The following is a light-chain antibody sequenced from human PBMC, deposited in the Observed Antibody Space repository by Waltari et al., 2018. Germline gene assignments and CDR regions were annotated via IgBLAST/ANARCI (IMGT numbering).Light chain of an antibody. CDR2: YNY. CDR1: RSNMGNYF. V-gene: IGLV1-51*01. CDR3: ATWDNSLTAVV. Sequence: QSVLTQPPSVSAAPGQKVTISCSRSRSNMGNYFVSWYHQLPGATPKLLIYYNYKRPSGIPDRFSASKSGTSATLDITGLQIGDEADYYCATWDNSLTAVVFGGGTKLTVL. J-gene: IGLJ2*01.